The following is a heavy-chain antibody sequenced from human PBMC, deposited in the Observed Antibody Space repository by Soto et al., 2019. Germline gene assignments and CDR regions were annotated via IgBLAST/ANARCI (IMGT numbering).Heavy chain of an antibody. D-gene: IGHD2-8*01. CDR2: ISANGAYT. CDR1: GFTFSTYA. Sequence: EGQLLESGGGLVQPGGSLRVSCAASGFTFSTYAMNWVRQAPGKGLEWVSAISANGAYTYYADSVKGRFTISRDNSVSALYLQMNSVRIEDTAVYYCAHPRGYGVFDAYDIWGQGTMVTVSS. V-gene: IGHV3-23*01. J-gene: IGHJ3*02. CDR3: AHPRGYGVFDAYDI.